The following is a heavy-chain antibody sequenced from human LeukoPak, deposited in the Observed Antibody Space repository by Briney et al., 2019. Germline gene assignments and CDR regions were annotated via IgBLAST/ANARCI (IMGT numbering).Heavy chain of an antibody. V-gene: IGHV4-4*07. D-gene: IGHD4-11*01. CDR2: MYYSWRT. CDR3: ARGGGLQPPEFDY. J-gene: IGHJ4*02. CDR1: RGSIGRYY. Sequence: PSETLSLTRTLSRGSIGRYYWSWMGQPAGKGGKGIGGMYYSWRTNYNPSLKSRVTISVDTSKNQLSLQLSSVSAADTAVYYCARGGGLQPPEFDYWGQGTLATVSS.